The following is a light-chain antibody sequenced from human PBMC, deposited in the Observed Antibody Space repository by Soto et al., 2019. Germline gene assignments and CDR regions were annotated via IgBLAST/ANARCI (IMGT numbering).Light chain of an antibody. V-gene: IGLV2-23*02. Sequence: QSALTQPASVSGSPGQSITISCTGTRSDVGIYDLVSWYQQLPGKAPKLMIFEVNKRPSGVSNPFSGSKSGNTASLTISGLQAEDEADYYCCSYAGTTTPAVFGGGTQLTVL. J-gene: IGLJ7*01. CDR3: CSYAGTTTPAV. CDR2: EVN. CDR1: RSDVGIYDL.